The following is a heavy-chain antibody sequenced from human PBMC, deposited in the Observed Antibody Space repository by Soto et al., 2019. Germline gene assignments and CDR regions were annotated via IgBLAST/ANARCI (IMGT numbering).Heavy chain of an antibody. CDR1: GYTFTSYV. D-gene: IGHD6-13*01. CDR3: ARGDSSSWSSLDY. Sequence: QVQLVQSGAEVKKPGASVKVSCKASGYTFTSYVMHWVRQAPGQRLEWMGWINAGNGNTKYSQKFQGRVTITRDTSASTAYMELSSPRSEDTAVYYRARGDSSSWSSLDYWGQETLVTVST. CDR2: INAGNGNT. V-gene: IGHV1-3*01. J-gene: IGHJ4*02.